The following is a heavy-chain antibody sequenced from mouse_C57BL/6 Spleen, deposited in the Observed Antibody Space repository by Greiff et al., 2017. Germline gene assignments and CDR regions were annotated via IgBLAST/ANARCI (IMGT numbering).Heavy chain of an antibody. J-gene: IGHJ4*01. CDR1: GYAFSSYW. CDR3: ARRDGKEAMDY. D-gene: IGHD2-1*01. CDR2: IYPGDGDT. Sequence: VQLQQSGAELVKPGASVKISCKASGYAFSSYWMNWVKQRPGTGLEWIGQIYPGDGDTNYNGKFKGKATLTAVKSSSTAYMQRSSLTSEDSAIYFCARRDGKEAMDYWGQGTSVTVSS. V-gene: IGHV1-80*01.